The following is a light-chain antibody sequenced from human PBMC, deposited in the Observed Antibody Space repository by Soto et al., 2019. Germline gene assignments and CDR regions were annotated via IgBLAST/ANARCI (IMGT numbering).Light chain of an antibody. V-gene: IGLV3-21*04. Sequence: SYELTQPPSVSVAPGTTARITCGGTNIGSGSVHWYQQRPGQAPMVVIYYDGDRPSGIPERFSGSNSGNTATLTITRVEAGDEADYYCQVWDSTSEHQVFGTGTKVTVL. CDR2: YDG. J-gene: IGLJ1*01. CDR1: NIGSGS. CDR3: QVWDSTSEHQV.